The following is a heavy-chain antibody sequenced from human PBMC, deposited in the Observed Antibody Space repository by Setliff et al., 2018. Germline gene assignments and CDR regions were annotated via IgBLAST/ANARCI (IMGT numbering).Heavy chain of an antibody. V-gene: IGHV4-39*01. J-gene: IGHJ4*02. CDR2: IFYSGRT. CDR1: GASITYINYY. CDR3: ARLPNYVWGSPVDY. D-gene: IGHD3-16*01. Sequence: PSETPSLTCTVSGASITYINYYWGLIRQPPGKGLEWIGSIFYSGRTFYNPSLKSRVTISVDTSKNQFSLTLSSVTAADTAVYYCARLPNYVWGSPVDYWGQGTLVTVSS.